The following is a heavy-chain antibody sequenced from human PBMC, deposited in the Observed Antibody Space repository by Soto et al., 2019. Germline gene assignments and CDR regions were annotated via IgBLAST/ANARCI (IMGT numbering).Heavy chain of an antibody. J-gene: IGHJ5*02. Sequence: QVQLQESGPGLVKPSETLSLTCSVSGDSISSSSQYWGWIRQPPGKGLEWIGSIHYSGTSYYNPSLKSRVTIFVDTSKNQLSLKLSSVTAADTAVYYCARHWIAGSSIPWGHGTLVTVSS. CDR2: IHYSGTS. CDR1: GDSISSSSQY. CDR3: ARHWIAGSSIP. V-gene: IGHV4-39*01. D-gene: IGHD2-21*01.